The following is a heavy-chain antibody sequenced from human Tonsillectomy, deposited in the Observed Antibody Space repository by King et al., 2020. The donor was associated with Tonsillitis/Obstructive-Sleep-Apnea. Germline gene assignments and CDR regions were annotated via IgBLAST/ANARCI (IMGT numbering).Heavy chain of an antibody. CDR3: TRDEGLKLRYFDHYFDY. CDR2: IRSKAYGWTT. CDR1: GFTFGDYA. Sequence: VQLVESGGGLVKPGRSLRLSCTASGFTFGDYAMRWFRQAPGKGLEWVGFIRSKAYGWTTEYAASVKGRFTISRDDSKSIAYLQMNSLKTEDTAVYYCTRDEGLKLRYFDHYFDYWGQGTLVTVSS. D-gene: IGHD3-9*01. V-gene: IGHV3-49*05. J-gene: IGHJ4*02.